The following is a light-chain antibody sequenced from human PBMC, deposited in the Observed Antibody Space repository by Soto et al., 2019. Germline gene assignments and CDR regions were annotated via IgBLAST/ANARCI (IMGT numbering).Light chain of an antibody. CDR3: QQYKNLYS. Sequence: DIQMTQSPSTLSASVGDRVTITCRASQTISGWLAWYQQKPGKAPKLLIYDASSLESGVPSRFSGSESGTEFTLTISSLQPEDFATYYCQQYKNLYSFGQGTKV. CDR1: QTISGW. J-gene: IGKJ2*03. V-gene: IGKV1-5*01. CDR2: DAS.